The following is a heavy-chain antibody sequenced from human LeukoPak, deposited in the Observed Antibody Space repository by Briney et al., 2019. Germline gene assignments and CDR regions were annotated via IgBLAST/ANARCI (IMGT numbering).Heavy chain of an antibody. J-gene: IGHJ4*02. CDR3: AKGGPQFFDY. V-gene: IGHV3-23*01. CDR2: ISGSGGST. CDR1: GFTFSDYA. Sequence: PGGSLRLSCAASGFTFSDYAMSWVRQAPGKGLEWVSTISGSGGSTYSADSVKGRFTISRDNSRNTLYLQMNSLRAEDTAIYYCAKGGPQFFDYWGQGTLVTVSS. D-gene: IGHD5-24*01.